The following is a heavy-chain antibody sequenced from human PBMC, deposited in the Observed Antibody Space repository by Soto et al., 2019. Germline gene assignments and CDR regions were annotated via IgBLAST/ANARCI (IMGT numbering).Heavy chain of an antibody. CDR2: ISYDGSNK. CDR3: ARDSGEQWLVRQVADY. V-gene: IGHV3-30-3*01. J-gene: IGHJ4*02. CDR1: GFTFSSYA. D-gene: IGHD6-19*01. Sequence: QVQLVESGGGVVQPGRSLRLSCAVSGFTFSSYAMHWVRQAPGKGLEWVAVISYDGSNKYYADSVKGRFTISRDNSKNTLYLQMNSLRAEDTAVYYCARDSGEQWLVRQVADYWGQGTLVTVSS.